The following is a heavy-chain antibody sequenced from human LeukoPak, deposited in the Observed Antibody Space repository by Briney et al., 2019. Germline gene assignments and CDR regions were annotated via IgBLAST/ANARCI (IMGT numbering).Heavy chain of an antibody. CDR2: IYYSGST. D-gene: IGHD3-10*01. CDR3: ASLRVAMVRGVPYFDY. CDR1: GGSISSSSYY. V-gene: IGHV4-39*01. J-gene: IGHJ4*02. Sequence: PSETLSLTCTVSGGSISSSSYYWGWIRQPPGKGLEWIGSIYYSGSTYYNPSLKSRVTISVDTAKNQFSLRQTSVTAADTAVYFCASLRVAMVRGVPYFDYWGQGALVTVSS.